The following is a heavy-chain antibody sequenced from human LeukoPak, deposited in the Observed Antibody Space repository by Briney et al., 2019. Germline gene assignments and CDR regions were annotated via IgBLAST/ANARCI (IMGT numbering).Heavy chain of an antibody. CDR1: GDSISGYY. D-gene: IGHD2-2*02. J-gene: IGHJ4*02. V-gene: IGHV4-59*01. CDR3: ARGRGVVVPAAIGRVKRSYYFDY. CDR2: INYSGFT. Sequence: SETLSLTCTVPGDSISGYYWSWIRQPPGKGLEWIGYINYSGFTKYNPSVKSRITLSVDTPKYQFSLNLTSVTAADTAVYYCARGRGVVVPAAIGRVKRSYYFDYWGQGTLVTVSS.